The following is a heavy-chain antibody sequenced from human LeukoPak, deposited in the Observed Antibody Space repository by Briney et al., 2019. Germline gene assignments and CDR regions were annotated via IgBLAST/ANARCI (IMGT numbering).Heavy chain of an antibody. CDR3: ARDRSPYSGSYRPDDAFDI. Sequence: SVKVSCKASGGTFSSYAISWVRQAPGQGLEWMGGIIPIFGTANYAQKFQGRVTITADESTSTAYMELSSLRSEDTAVYYCARDRSPYSGSYRPDDAFDIWGQGTMVTVSS. CDR2: IIPIFGTA. D-gene: IGHD1-26*01. CDR1: GGTFSSYA. J-gene: IGHJ3*02. V-gene: IGHV1-69*13.